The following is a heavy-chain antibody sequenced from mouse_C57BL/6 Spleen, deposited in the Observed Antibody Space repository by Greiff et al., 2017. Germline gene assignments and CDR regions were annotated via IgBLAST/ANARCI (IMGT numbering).Heavy chain of an antibody. V-gene: IGHV1-50*01. CDR2: IDPSDSYT. CDR3: ARSYDGYGGCAY. J-gene: IGHJ3*01. CDR1: GYTFTSYW. Sequence: VQLQQPGAELVKPGASVKLSCKASGYTFTSYWMQWVKQRPGQGLEWIGEIDPSDSYTNYNQKFKGKATLTVDTSSSTAYMQLSSLTSEDSAVYYCARSYDGYGGCAYWGQGTLVTVSA. D-gene: IGHD2-3*01.